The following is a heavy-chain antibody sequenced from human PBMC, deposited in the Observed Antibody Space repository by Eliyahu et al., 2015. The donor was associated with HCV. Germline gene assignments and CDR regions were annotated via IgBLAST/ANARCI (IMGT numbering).Heavy chain of an antibody. CDR1: GYTFTSXY. J-gene: IGHJ4*02. CDR2: INPSGGST. Sequence: QVQLVQSGAEVKKPGASVKVSCKASGYTFTSXYXHXVRQXPGQGLEWMGIINPSGGSTSYAQKFQGRVTMTRDTSTSTVYMELSSLRSEDTAVYYCARESGEYYYDSSGYGIIDYWGQGTLVTVSS. CDR3: ARESGEYYYDSSGYGIIDY. D-gene: IGHD3-22*01. V-gene: IGHV1-46*01.